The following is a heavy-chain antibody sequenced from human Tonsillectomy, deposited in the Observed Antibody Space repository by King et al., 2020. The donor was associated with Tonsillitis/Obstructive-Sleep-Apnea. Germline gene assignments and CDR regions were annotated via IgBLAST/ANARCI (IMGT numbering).Heavy chain of an antibody. J-gene: IGHJ4*02. CDR2: INGGNSNT. D-gene: IGHD3-22*01. CDR3: SGVKLYSSSADYDY. CDR1: GYTFSSYD. Sequence: QLVQSGAEVKKPGASVKVSCKASGYTFSSYDIHWVRQAPGQRLEWMGWINGGNSNTKFSRKFEGRLTITRDTSASTAHMELSSLRSEDTAVYYWSGVKLYSSSADYDYWGQGTLVTVSS. V-gene: IGHV1-3*01.